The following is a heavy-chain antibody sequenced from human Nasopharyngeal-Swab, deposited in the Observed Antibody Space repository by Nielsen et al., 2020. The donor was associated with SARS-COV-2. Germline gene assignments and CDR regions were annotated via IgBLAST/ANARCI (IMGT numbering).Heavy chain of an antibody. Sequence: GESLKISCAASGFTFSDYYMSWIRQAPGKGLEWVSYISSSGSTIYYADSVKGRFTISRDNAKNSLYLQMNSLRAEDTAVYYCARDRGIAAAGTGFGNWFDPWGQGTLVTVSS. CDR1: GFTFSDYY. CDR2: ISSSGSTI. CDR3: ARDRGIAAAGTGFGNWFDP. D-gene: IGHD6-13*01. J-gene: IGHJ5*02. V-gene: IGHV3-11*01.